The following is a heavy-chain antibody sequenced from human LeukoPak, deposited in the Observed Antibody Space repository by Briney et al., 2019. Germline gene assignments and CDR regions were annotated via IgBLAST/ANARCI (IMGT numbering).Heavy chain of an antibody. V-gene: IGHV4-59*01. CDR2: IYDTAYT. CDR3: ARGGGNLGYYFDY. D-gene: IGHD4-23*01. Sequence: SETLSLTCTVSGGSIGSFYWSWIRQPPGKGLEWIGHIYDTAYTEYNPSVKGRVTISVDTSKNQFSLKLYYVTAADTAVYYCARGGGNLGYYFDYWGQGTLVTVSS. J-gene: IGHJ4*02. CDR1: GGSIGSFY.